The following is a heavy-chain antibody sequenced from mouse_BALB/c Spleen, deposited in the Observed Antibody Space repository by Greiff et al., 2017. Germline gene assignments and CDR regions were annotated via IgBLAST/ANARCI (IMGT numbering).Heavy chain of an antibody. CDR3: ARLGAYDGYYEAMDY. Sequence: QVQLQQPGAELVRPGASVKLSCKASGYSFTSYWMNWVKQRPGQGLEWIGIIHPSDSETRLNQKFKDKATLTVDKSSSTAYMQLSSPTSEDSAVYFCARLGAYDGYYEAMDYWGQGTSVTVSS. J-gene: IGHJ4*01. CDR2: IHPSDSET. D-gene: IGHD2-3*01. V-gene: IGHV1-61*01. CDR1: GYSFTSYW.